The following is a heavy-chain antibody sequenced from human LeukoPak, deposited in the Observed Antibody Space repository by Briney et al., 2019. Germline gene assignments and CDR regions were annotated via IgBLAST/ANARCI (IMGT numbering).Heavy chain of an antibody. Sequence: GGSLRLSCAASGFTFDDYAMHWVRQAPGKGLEWVAVISYDGSNKYYADSVKGRFTISRDNSKNTLYLQMNSLRAEDTAVYYCARVYRGSLLHDPTFDYWGQGTLVTVSS. V-gene: IGHV3-30-3*01. CDR1: GFTFDDYA. J-gene: IGHJ4*02. D-gene: IGHD1-1*01. CDR2: ISYDGSNK. CDR3: ARVYRGSLLHDPTFDY.